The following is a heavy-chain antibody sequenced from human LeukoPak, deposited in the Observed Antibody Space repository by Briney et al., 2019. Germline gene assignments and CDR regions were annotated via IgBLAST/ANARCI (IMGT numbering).Heavy chain of an antibody. CDR2: IASDGSST. Sequence: GGSLRLSCAASGFTFSSYWMNWVRQAPGKGLVRVSRIASDGSSTTYADSVKGRFTVSRDNSKNTLYLQMSSLRADDTAVYYCAKCSTPGYTSGWCNWIDPWGQVTLVTVSS. CDR1: GFTFSSYW. CDR3: AKCSTPGYTSGWCNWIDP. J-gene: IGHJ5*02. D-gene: IGHD6-19*01. V-gene: IGHV3-74*01.